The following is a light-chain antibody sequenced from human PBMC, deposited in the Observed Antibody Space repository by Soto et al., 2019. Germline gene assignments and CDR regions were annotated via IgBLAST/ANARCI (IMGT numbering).Light chain of an antibody. CDR1: QSIMFS. Sequence: EIVMTQSPATLSVSPGERATLSCRASQSIMFSLAWYQQKPGQAPRLLISGASTRATGIPARFSGSGSGKEFTLTICSLQSEDFAVYYCQQYYDWPPLTFGGGTKVEIK. V-gene: IGKV3-15*01. J-gene: IGKJ4*01. CDR2: GAS. CDR3: QQYYDWPPLT.